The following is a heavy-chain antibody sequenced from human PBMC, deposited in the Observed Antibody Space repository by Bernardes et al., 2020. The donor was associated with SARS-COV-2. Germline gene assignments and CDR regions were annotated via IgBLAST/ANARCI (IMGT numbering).Heavy chain of an antibody. D-gene: IGHD6-13*01. Sequence: GGSLRLSCAASGFTFSIYWMSWVRQAPGKGLEWVANIKQDGSEKYYVDSVKGRFTISRDNAKNSLYLQMNSLRAEDTAVYYCARLYSSSWYFDYWGQGTLVTVSS. CDR3: ARLYSSSWYFDY. J-gene: IGHJ4*02. V-gene: IGHV3-7*01. CDR1: GFTFSIYW. CDR2: IKQDGSEK.